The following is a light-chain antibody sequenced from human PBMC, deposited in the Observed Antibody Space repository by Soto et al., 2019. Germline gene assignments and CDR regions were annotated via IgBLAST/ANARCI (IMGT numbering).Light chain of an antibody. CDR2: KAS. V-gene: IGKV1-5*03. CDR1: QTIDSW. J-gene: IGKJ1*01. Sequence: DIQMTQYPSTLSASVGDRVTITCRASQTIDSWLAWYQQRPGKPPNLLIYKASTLASGVPSRLRGSGYGTEFTLTINSLKPDDFETYYCQQYHIYSGTFGQGTKVDIK. CDR3: QQYHIYSGT.